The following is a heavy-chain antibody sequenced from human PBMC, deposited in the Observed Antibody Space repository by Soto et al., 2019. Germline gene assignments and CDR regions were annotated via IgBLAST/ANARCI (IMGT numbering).Heavy chain of an antibody. Sequence: AETLSLTCAVSSGSVSSSNWWSWVRQPPGKGLEWIGEIYHSGSTNYNPSLKSRVTISVDKSKNQFSLKLSSGTPADTAGYYSARELGIRGRGFHSWGPGPLVTVSS. CDR2: IYHSGST. CDR3: ARELGIRGRGFHS. J-gene: IGHJ4*02. V-gene: IGHV4-4*02. CDR1: SGSVSSSNW. D-gene: IGHD7-27*01.